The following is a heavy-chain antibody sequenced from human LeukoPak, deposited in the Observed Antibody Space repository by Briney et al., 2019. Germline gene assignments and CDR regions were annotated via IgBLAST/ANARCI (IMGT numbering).Heavy chain of an antibody. CDR1: GGSFSGYY. CDR2: INNMGST. D-gene: IGHD3-10*01. V-gene: IGHV4-34*01. CDR3: ARDPELWFGEPHPNYGMDV. Sequence: SETLSLTCAVYGGSFSGYYWSWIRQPPGKGLEWVGEINNMGSTNYNPSLKSRVTISVDTSKNQFSLKLSSVTAADTAVYYCARDPELWFGEPHPNYGMDVWGKGTTVTVSS. J-gene: IGHJ6*04.